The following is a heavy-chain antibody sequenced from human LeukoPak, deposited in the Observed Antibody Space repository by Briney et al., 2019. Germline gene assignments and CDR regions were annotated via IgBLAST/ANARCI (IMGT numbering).Heavy chain of an antibody. D-gene: IGHD3-10*01. J-gene: IGHJ4*02. CDR2: ISAYNGNT. CDR1: GYTFTSYD. Sequence: AASVKVSCKASGYTFTSYDINWVRQAPGQGLEWMGWISAYNGNTNYAQKFQGRVTMTRNTSISTAYMELSSLRSEDTAVYYCARTSLRGSGRRKSYYFDYWGQGTLATVSS. CDR3: ARTSLRGSGRRKSYYFDY. V-gene: IGHV1-8*01.